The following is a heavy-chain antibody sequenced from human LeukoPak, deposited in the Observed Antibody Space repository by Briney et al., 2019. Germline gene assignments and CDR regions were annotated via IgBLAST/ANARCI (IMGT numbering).Heavy chain of an antibody. J-gene: IGHJ4*02. V-gene: IGHV3-66*02. D-gene: IGHD4-17*01. CDR1: GFTVSSNY. CDR3: AREDQDYGEINY. Sequence: QSGGSLRLSCAASGFTVSSNYMSWVRQAPGKGLEWVSVIYSGGSTYYADSVRGRFTISRDNSKNTLYLQMNSLRAEDTAVYYCAREDQDYGEINYWGQGTLVTVSS. CDR2: IYSGGST.